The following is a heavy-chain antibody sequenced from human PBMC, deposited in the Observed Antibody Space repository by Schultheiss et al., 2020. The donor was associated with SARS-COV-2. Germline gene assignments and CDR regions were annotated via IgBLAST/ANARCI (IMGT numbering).Heavy chain of an antibody. CDR2: ISSSSSYI. J-gene: IGHJ6*02. Sequence: GGSLRLSCAASGFTFSDSYMNWIRQAPGKGLEWVSSISSSSSYIYYADSVKGRFTISRDNAKNSLYLQMNSLRAEDTAVYYCARDLMSSSWYETYYGMDVWGQGTTVTISS. D-gene: IGHD6-13*01. CDR1: GFTFSDSY. CDR3: ARDLMSSSWYETYYGMDV. V-gene: IGHV3-21*01.